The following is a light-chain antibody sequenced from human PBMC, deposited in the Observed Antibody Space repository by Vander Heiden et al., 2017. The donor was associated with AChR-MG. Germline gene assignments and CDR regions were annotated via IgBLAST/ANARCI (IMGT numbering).Light chain of an antibody. J-gene: IGKJ1*01. CDR3: QHLNTYPPWT. CDR1: QGISGY. CDR2: AAS. Sequence: DIQLTQSPSFLSASVGDRVTITCRASQGISGYLAWYQQEPGKAPKLLIYAASTLQSGVPSRFSGSGSGTEFTLTISSLQPEDFATYFCQHLNTYPPWTFGQGTKVEI. V-gene: IGKV1-9*01.